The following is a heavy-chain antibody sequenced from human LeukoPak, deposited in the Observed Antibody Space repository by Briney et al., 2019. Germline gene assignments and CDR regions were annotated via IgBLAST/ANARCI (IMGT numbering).Heavy chain of an antibody. J-gene: IGHJ6*02. V-gene: IGHV1-46*01. CDR3: ARDLRYCSSTSCPIYYYYYYGMGV. CDR2: INPSGGST. CDR1: GYTFTSYY. D-gene: IGHD2-2*01. Sequence: ASVKASCKASGYTFTSYYMHWGRQAPGQGLEWMGIINPSGGSTSYAQKFQGRVTMTRDTYTSTVYMELISLRSEDTAVYYCARDLRYCSSTSCPIYYYYYYGMGVWGQGTTVTVSS.